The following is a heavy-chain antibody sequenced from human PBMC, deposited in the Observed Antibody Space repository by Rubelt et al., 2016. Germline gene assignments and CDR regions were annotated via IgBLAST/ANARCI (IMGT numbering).Heavy chain of an antibody. Sequence: VQLVESGGGVVRPGGSLRLSCAASGFTFDDYGMSWGRQAPGKGLEWVSGSNWNGGSTGYAESVEGRVTISRDHAKTSLNLQMNSVTAEDAALDNCGKAAAGTDFDYWGQGTLVTVSS. CDR3: GKAAAGTDFDY. CDR1: GFTFDDYG. J-gene: IGHJ4*02. D-gene: IGHD6-13*01. CDR2: SNWNGGST. V-gene: IGHV3-20*01.